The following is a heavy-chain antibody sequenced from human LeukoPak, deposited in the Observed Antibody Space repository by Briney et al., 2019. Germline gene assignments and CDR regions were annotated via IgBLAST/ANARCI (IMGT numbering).Heavy chain of an antibody. Sequence: SETLSLTCAVYGGSFSGYYWSWIRQPPGKGLEWIGEINHSGSTNYNPSLKSRVTISVDTSKNQFSLKLSSVTAADTAVYYCGRGGSGYHPIDYWGQGPLVTVSS. CDR3: GRGGSGYHPIDY. D-gene: IGHD3-22*01. J-gene: IGHJ4*02. V-gene: IGHV4-34*01. CDR1: GGSFSGYY. CDR2: INHSGST.